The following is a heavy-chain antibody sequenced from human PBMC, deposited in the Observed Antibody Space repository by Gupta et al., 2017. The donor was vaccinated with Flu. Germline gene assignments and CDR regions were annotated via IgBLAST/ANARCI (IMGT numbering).Heavy chain of an antibody. D-gene: IGHD5-12*01. CDR1: GFPFSSYS. Sequence: EVQLVESGGGLVKAGGSLRLSCAASGFPFSSYSMNWVRQAPGQGLEWVSSIRSSSSYIYYADSGKGRFTISRDNAKNSLYLQMNSLRAEDTAVYYCARDQGRRIRSGYDFVRREGAGDYWGQGTLVTVSS. CDR3: ARDQGRRIRSGYDFVRREGAGDY. CDR2: IRSSSSYI. V-gene: IGHV3-21*01. J-gene: IGHJ4*02.